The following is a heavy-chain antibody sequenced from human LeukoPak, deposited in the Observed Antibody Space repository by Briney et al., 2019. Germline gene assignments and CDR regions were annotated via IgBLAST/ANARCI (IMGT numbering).Heavy chain of an antibody. CDR1: GGTFSSYA. J-gene: IGHJ3*02. Sequence: GASVKVSCKASGGTFSSYAISWVRQAPGQGLEWMGGIIPIFGTANYAQKFQGRVTITADKSTSTAYMELSSLRSEDTAVYYCARRRGCSSTSCRSGAFDIWGQGTMVTVSS. CDR2: IIPIFGTA. V-gene: IGHV1-69*06. D-gene: IGHD2-2*01. CDR3: ARRRGCSSTSCRSGAFDI.